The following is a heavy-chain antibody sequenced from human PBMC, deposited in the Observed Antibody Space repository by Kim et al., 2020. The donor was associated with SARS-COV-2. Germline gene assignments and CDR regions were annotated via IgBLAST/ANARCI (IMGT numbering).Heavy chain of an antibody. CDR2: ISYDGSNK. D-gene: IGHD6-19*01. CDR1: GFTFSSYG. V-gene: IGHV3-30*03. CDR3: ARWLDRVYFDY. J-gene: IGHJ4*02. Sequence: GGSLRLSCAASGFTFSSYGMHWVRQSPGKGLEWVAVISYDGSNKYYADSVKGRFTISRDNSKNTLYLQMNSLRAEDTAVYYCARWLDRVYFDYWGQGTLVTVSS.